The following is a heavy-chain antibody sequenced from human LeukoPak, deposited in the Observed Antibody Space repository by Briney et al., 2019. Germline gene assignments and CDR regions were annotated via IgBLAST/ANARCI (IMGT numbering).Heavy chain of an antibody. V-gene: IGHV4-59*08. CDR3: ARSIAVAGIVSDYYYYGMDV. CDR1: GDSISSYY. Sequence: PSETLSLTCTVSGDSISSYYWSWIRQPPGKGLEWIGYIYYSGSPNYNPSLKSRVTISIHTSKKQFSLKLSSVTAADTAVYYCARSIAVAGIVSDYYYYGMDVWGQGTTVTVSS. D-gene: IGHD6-19*01. CDR2: IYYSGSP. J-gene: IGHJ6*02.